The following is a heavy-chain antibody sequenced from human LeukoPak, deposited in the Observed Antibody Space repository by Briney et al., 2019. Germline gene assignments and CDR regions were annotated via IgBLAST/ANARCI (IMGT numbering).Heavy chain of an antibody. Sequence: GGSLRLSCAASGFTFSSYAMSWVRQAPGKGLEWVSAISGSGGSTYYADSVKGRFTISRDNSKNTLYLQMNSLRAEDTAVYYCARELPYCSSTSCYRGALFTWGQGTLVTVSS. CDR2: ISGSGGST. V-gene: IGHV3-23*01. CDR1: GFTFSSYA. D-gene: IGHD2-2*01. CDR3: ARELPYCSSTSCYRGALFT. J-gene: IGHJ5*02.